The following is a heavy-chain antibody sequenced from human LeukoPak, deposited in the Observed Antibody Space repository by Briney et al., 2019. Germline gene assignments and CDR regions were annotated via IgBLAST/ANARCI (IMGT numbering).Heavy chain of an antibody. CDR3: ARSLVVRGVLIDY. V-gene: IGHV1-2*02. CDR2: INPNSGGT. Sequence: ASVKVSCKASGYTFTGYYMHWVRQAPRQGLEWMGWINPNSGGTNYAQKFQGRVTMTRDTSISTAYMELSRLRSDDTAVYYCARSLVVRGVLIDYWGQGTLVTVSS. J-gene: IGHJ4*02. CDR1: GYTFTGYY. D-gene: IGHD3-10*01.